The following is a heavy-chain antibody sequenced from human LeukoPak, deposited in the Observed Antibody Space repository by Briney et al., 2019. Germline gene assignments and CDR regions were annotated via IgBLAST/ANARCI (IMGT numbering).Heavy chain of an antibody. Sequence: SVKVSCKASGGTFSSYAISWVRQAPGQGREWMGRIIPILGIANYAQKFQGRVTITADKSTSTAYMELSSLRSEDTAVYYCASALSHYYDSSGYYYGNWGQGTLVTVSS. CDR3: ASALSHYYDSSGYYYGN. CDR2: IIPILGIA. CDR1: GGTFSSYA. D-gene: IGHD3-22*01. V-gene: IGHV1-69*04. J-gene: IGHJ4*02.